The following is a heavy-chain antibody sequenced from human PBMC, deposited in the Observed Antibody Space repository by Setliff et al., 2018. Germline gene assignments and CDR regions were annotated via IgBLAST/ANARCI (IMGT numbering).Heavy chain of an antibody. CDR3: ARDSALHSYHYDSSGYLDY. CDR2: VYYSGTT. D-gene: IGHD3-22*01. J-gene: IGHJ4*02. V-gene: IGHV4-59*01. Sequence: SETLSLTCTVSGGSISTYYWSWIRQTPVKGLEWIGYVYYSGTTNYNPLFKSRVTISVDSPKNQFSLKLSSVTAADTGVYYCARDSALHSYHYDSSGYLDYWGQGALVTVSS. CDR1: GGSISTYY.